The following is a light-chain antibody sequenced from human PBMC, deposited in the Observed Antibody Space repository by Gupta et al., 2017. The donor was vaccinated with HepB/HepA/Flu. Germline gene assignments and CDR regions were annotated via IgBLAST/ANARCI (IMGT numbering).Light chain of an antibody. CDR1: SLSSYF. CDR2: GKN. V-gene: IGLV3-19*01. CDR3: NSRDSSGNHLV. Sequence: SELTQAPAVSVSLGQTVRITCQGDSLSSYFASWSQQKQGQAPVLVIYGKNNRPSGIQDRFSGSSSGNTASLTITGAQAEDEADYYCNSRDSSGNHLVFGGGTKLTVL. J-gene: IGLJ2*01.